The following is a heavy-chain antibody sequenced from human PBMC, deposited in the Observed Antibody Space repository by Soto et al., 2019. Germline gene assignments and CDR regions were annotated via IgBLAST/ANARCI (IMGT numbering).Heavy chain of an antibody. CDR2: SHYSGST. Sequence: PSETLSLTCTVSGGSVSSYYWTWIRQPPGKGLEWIGYSHYSGSTNCNPSLKSRVTMSVDTSKNQFSLKLSSVTAADTAVYYCAILAIFGVVDDLWGQGTLVTVSS. D-gene: IGHD3-3*01. CDR1: GGSVSSYY. CDR3: AILAIFGVVDDL. V-gene: IGHV4-59*02. J-gene: IGHJ4*02.